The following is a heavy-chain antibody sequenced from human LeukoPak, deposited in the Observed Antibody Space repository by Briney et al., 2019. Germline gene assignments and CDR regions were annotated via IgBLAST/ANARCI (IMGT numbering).Heavy chain of an antibody. J-gene: IGHJ6*03. D-gene: IGHD3-10*01. CDR1: GGSISNFF. V-gene: IGHV4-59*01. CDR2: IYYSGST. CDR3: ARDVHYYGSGSYEYYYYYMDV. Sequence: SETLSLTCTVSGGSISNFFWSWIRQPPGKGLECIGSIYYSGSTDYNPSLKSRVTISVDTSKNQFSLKLSSVTAADTAVYYCARDVHYYGSGSYEYYYYYMDVWGKGTTVTISS.